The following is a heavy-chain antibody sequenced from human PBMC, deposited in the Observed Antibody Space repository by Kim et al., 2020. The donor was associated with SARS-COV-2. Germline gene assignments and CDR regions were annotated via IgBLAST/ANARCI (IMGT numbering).Heavy chain of an antibody. V-gene: IGHV3-15*01. Sequence: GGSLRLSCAASGFTFSHAWMNWVRQAPGKGLEWVGHIKSKTEGATTDYAAPVKGRFTISRDDSKNTMFLQTNSLKTEDTAVYYCTTDVWVSLRSDYWGQG. J-gene: IGHJ4*02. D-gene: IGHD2-8*01. CDR1: GFTFSHAW. CDR3: TTDVWVSLRSDY. CDR2: IKSKTEGATT.